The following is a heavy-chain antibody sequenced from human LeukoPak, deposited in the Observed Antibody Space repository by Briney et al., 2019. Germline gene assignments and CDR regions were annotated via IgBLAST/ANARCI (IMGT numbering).Heavy chain of an antibody. CDR3: ARAPSYGPQRGIFGFDY. CDR2: INHSGST. CDR1: GGSFSGYY. Sequence: SETLSLTCAVYGGSFSGYYWSWIRQPPGKGLEWIGEINHSGSTNYNPSLKSRVTISVDTSKNQFSLKLSSVTAADTAVYYCARAPSYGPQRGIFGFDYWGQGTLVTVSS. J-gene: IGHJ4*02. V-gene: IGHV4-34*01. D-gene: IGHD5-18*01.